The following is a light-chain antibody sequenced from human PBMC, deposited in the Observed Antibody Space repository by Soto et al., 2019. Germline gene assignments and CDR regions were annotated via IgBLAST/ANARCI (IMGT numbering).Light chain of an antibody. Sequence: QSVLTQPASVSGSPGQSITISCTGTSSDIGGYNYVSWYQQHPGKAPKLIIYEVTNRPSGVSARFSGSKSGNTASLTISGLQAEDEADYHCSSYRSISTPVVFGGGTKVTVL. V-gene: IGLV2-14*01. CDR1: SSDIGGYNY. CDR2: EVT. J-gene: IGLJ2*01. CDR3: SSYRSISTPVV.